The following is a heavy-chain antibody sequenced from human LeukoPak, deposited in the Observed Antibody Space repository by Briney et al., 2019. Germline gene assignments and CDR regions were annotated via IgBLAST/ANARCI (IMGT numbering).Heavy chain of an antibody. J-gene: IGHJ6*03. CDR1: GGSISSSSYY. D-gene: IGHD1-1*01. CDR3: ARHNEAYYYMDV. CDR2: IYYSGST. V-gene: IGHV4-39*07. Sequence: SETLSLTCSVSGGSISSSSYYWGWIRQPPGKGLEWIGSIYYSGSTNYNPFLKSRVTISVDTSKNQFSLKLSSVTAADTAVYYCARHNEAYYYMDVWGKGTTVTISS.